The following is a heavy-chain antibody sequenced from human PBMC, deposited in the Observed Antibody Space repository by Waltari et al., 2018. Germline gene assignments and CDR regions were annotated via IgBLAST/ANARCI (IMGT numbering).Heavy chain of an antibody. CDR3: VKYSGFDYFFDY. D-gene: IGHD5-12*01. Sequence: QFQLVESGGGVVHPGRSLILSCAASGFIFGICNMHWVRQTPGQGLQWVAAISHDGSNKDYADSVKSRFTVSRDNSNNTLYLQINSLRADDTGIYFCVKYSGFDYFFDYWGQGTLVTVSS. J-gene: IGHJ4*02. V-gene: IGHV3-30*18. CDR2: ISHDGSNK. CDR1: GFIFGICN.